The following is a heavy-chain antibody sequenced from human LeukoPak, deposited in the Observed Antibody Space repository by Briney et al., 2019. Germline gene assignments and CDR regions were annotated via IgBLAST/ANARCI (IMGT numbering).Heavy chain of an antibody. CDR3: ARAIYYDILTGLDY. V-gene: IGHV1-46*01. CDR2: INPSGGST. CDR1: GGTFSSYA. D-gene: IGHD3-9*01. Sequence: ASVKVSCKASGGTFSSYAISWVRQAPGQGLEWMGIINPSGGSTSYAQKFQGRVTMTRDTSTSTVYMELSSLRSEDTAVYYCARAIYYDILTGLDYWGQGTLVTVSS. J-gene: IGHJ4*02.